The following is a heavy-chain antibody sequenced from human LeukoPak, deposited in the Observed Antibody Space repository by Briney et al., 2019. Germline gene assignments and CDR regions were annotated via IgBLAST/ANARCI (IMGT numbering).Heavy chain of an antibody. CDR1: GYSFTSYW. V-gene: IGHV5-51*01. J-gene: IGHJ5*02. D-gene: IGHD3-10*01. CDR3: ASSYYGSGSPFDP. Sequence: PGESLKISCKGSGYSFTSYWIGWVRPMPGKGLEWMGIIYPGDSDTRYSPSFQGQVTISADKSISTAYLQWSSLKASDTAMYYCASSYYGSGSPFDPWGQGTLVTVSS. CDR2: IYPGDSDT.